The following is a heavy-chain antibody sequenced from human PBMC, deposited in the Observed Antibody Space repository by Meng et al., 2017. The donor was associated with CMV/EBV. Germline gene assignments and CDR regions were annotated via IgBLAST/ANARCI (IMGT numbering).Heavy chain of an antibody. J-gene: IGHJ4*02. Sequence: QGDLHESGPGLVKPSATLSLPCTVPGGSSSSYYWSWIRQPAGKGLEWTGRIYTSGSTNYNPSLKSRVTMSVDTSKNQFSLKLSSVTAADTAVYYCARGPEVDYGDYVGLDYWGQGTLVTVSS. V-gene: IGHV4-4*07. D-gene: IGHD4-17*01. CDR1: GGSSSSYY. CDR3: ARGPEVDYGDYVGLDY. CDR2: IYTSGST.